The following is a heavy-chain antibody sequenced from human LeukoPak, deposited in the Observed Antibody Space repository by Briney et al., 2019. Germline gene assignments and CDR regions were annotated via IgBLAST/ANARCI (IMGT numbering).Heavy chain of an antibody. CDR1: GFTFSSYE. Sequence: SGGSLRLSCAASGFTFSSYEMNWVRQAPGQGLEWVSYISSSGSTIYYADSVKGRFTISRDNAKNSLYLQMNSLRAEDTAVYYCARDSYSSSWYWDYWGQGTLVTVSS. CDR2: ISSSGSTI. D-gene: IGHD6-13*01. V-gene: IGHV3-48*03. CDR3: ARDSYSSSWYWDY. J-gene: IGHJ4*02.